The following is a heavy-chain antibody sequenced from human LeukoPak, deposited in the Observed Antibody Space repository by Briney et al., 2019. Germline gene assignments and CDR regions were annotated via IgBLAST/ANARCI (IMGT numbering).Heavy chain of an antibody. CDR3: AKVTGDYYDTSGAFDY. Sequence: PGGSLRLSCAASGFNFSSYGMHWVRQAPGKGLEWVARIWHDGSNDDYADSVKGRFTISRDNSKNTLYLQMNSLRAEDTAIYYCAKVTGDYYDTSGAFDYWGQGTLVTVSS. CDR1: GFNFSSYG. CDR2: IWHDGSND. V-gene: IGHV3-33*06. J-gene: IGHJ4*02. D-gene: IGHD3-22*01.